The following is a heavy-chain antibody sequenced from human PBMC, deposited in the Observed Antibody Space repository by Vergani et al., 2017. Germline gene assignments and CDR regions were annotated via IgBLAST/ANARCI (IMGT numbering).Heavy chain of an antibody. CDR2: IQFDGSNQ. J-gene: IGHJ4*02. D-gene: IGHD3-16*01. V-gene: IGHV3-30*02. CDR3: AKHFRGWGIDY. Sequence: QVHLVVSGGGVVQRGGSLRLSCATSGFTLSNYDMQWIRQGPGKGLEFVAFIQFDGSNQYYADSVKGRFTLSRDFSKNTLYLQMNSLRTDDTATYYCAKHFRGWGIDYWGQGTQVIVSS. CDR1: GFTLSNYD.